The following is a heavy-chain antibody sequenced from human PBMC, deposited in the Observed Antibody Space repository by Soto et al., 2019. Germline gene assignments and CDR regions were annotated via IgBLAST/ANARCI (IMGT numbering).Heavy chain of an antibody. D-gene: IGHD3-9*01. J-gene: IGHJ6*02. V-gene: IGHV1-8*01. CDR3: ARYGILIAREDYYYYGMDV. Sequence: ASVKVSCKASGYTFTSYDINWVRQATGQGFGYLGWMNPNSGNTGYVKKFQGRVTMTRDTSMSTAYMELSSLRSEDTAVYYCARYGILIAREDYYYYGMDVWGQGTTVTSP. CDR1: GYTFTSYD. CDR2: MNPNSGNT.